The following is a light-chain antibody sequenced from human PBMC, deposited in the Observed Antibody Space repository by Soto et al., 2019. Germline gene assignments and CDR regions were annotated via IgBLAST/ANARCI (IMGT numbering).Light chain of an antibody. CDR1: QDITNY. Sequence: DIPMTQSPSSLSASVGDRVTITCQASQDITNYLNWYQQKPGKAPKLLIYDASNLETGVPSRFSGSGSGTDFTFTISTLQPEDIAVYYCQQYDNLPITFGQGTRLEV. CDR3: QQYDNLPIT. V-gene: IGKV1-33*01. CDR2: DAS. J-gene: IGKJ5*01.